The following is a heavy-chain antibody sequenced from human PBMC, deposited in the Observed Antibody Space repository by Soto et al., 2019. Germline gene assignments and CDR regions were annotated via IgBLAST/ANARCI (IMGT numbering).Heavy chain of an antibody. J-gene: IGHJ4*02. CDR3: ARGRGYNTKFDY. CDR1: GGSISSGGYY. V-gene: IGHV4-31*03. Sequence: QVQLQESGPGLVKPSQTLSLTCSVSGGSISSGGYYWTWIRQHPGKGLECIGYIYYSGSTYYTPSLRSRVTISVNTSSNQFSLKLNSVTAADTAVYFYARGRGYNTKFDYWGQGTVVTVSS. D-gene: IGHD5-18*01. CDR2: IYYSGST.